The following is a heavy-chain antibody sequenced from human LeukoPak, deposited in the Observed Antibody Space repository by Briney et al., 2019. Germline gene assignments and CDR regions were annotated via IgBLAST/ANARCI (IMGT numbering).Heavy chain of an antibody. CDR2: IYYSGST. V-gene: IGHV4-59*12. Sequence: SETLSLTCTVSGGSISSYYWSWIRQPPGKGLEWIGYIYYSGSTNYNPSLKSRVTISVDTSKNQFSLKLSSVTAADTAVYYCARRSPHYYGSGSYYAFDIWGQGTMVTVSS. CDR1: GGSISSYY. D-gene: IGHD3-10*01. CDR3: ARRSPHYYGSGSYYAFDI. J-gene: IGHJ3*02.